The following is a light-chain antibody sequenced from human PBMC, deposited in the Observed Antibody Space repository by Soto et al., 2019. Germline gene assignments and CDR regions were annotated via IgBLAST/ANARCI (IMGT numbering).Light chain of an antibody. V-gene: IGKV3-15*01. CDR3: QQYNSWPPA. Sequence: EIVTTQSPATLSVSPGERATLSCRASQSVSSNLAWYQQKPGQAPRLLIYGTSTRATGIPARFSGSGSGTEFTLTISSLQSEDFAVYFCQQYNSWPPAFGQGTKVDIK. CDR1: QSVSSN. J-gene: IGKJ1*01. CDR2: GTS.